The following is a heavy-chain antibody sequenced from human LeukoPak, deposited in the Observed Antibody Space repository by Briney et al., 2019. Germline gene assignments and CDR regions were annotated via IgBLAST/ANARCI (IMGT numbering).Heavy chain of an antibody. D-gene: IGHD3-3*01. CDR1: GFTFSSYA. CDR3: ADLYDFWSGYHDY. Sequence: GGSLRLSCAASGFTFSSYAMSWVRQAPGKGLEWVSAISGSGGSTYYADSVKGRFTTSRDNSKNTLYLQMNSLRAEDTAVYYCADLYDFWSGYHDYWGQGTLVTVSS. CDR2: ISGSGGST. J-gene: IGHJ4*02. V-gene: IGHV3-23*01.